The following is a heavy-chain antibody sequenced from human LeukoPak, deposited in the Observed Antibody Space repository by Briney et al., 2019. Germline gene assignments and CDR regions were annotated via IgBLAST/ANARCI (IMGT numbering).Heavy chain of an antibody. CDR2: ISSSSCTI. V-gene: IGHV3-48*01. D-gene: IGHD3-22*01. CDR1: GFPFSSYS. Sequence: GGPLRLPCAASGFPFSSYSMNWVRQAPGEGLEWVSYISSSSCTIYYADSVKGRFTISIDRAKNSLYVQMNNLRAEDTDLYECARGGYFDISGYPNFEYWGQGTLVTVSS. CDR3: ARGGYFDISGYPNFEY. J-gene: IGHJ4*01.